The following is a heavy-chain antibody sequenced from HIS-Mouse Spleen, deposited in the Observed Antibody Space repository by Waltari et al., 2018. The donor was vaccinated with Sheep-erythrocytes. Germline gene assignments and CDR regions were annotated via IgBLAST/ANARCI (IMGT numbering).Heavy chain of an antibody. D-gene: IGHD3-10*01. J-gene: IGHJ4*02. CDR2: ISNEVGNK. CDR3: AKDRLGFWEY. V-gene: IGHV3-30*18. Sequence: QVQLVESGGGVVQPGRSLRLSCAASGFTFSSYGMHWVRQAPGKGLEEVAVISNEVGNKYNADAVKDRFTTSRDNSKNTLYLQMNSLRAEDTAVYYCAKDRLGFWEYWGQGTLVTVSS. CDR1: GFTFSSYG.